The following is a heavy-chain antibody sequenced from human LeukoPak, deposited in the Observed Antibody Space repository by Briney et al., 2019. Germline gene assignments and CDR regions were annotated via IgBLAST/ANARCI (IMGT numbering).Heavy chain of an antibody. CDR3: ARDGYSNYYYYMDV. D-gene: IGHD5-24*01. CDR1: GFTVSSNY. J-gene: IGHJ6*03. CDR2: IYSGGST. V-gene: IGHV3-66*02. Sequence: PGGSLRLSCAASGFTVSSNYMSWVRQAPGKGLDWVSVIYSGGSTYYADSVKGRFTISRDNSKNTLYLQMNSLRAEDTAVYYCARDGYSNYYYYMDVWGKGTTVTVSS.